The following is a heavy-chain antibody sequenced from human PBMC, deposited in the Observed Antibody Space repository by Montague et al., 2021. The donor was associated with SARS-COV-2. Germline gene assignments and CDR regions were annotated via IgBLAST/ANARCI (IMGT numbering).Heavy chain of an antibody. CDR2: IYYSGST. V-gene: IGHV4-39*07. J-gene: IGHJ4*02. CDR3: ARDLWGWLSVEGSFDY. CDR1: GGSISSSSYY. Sequence: SETLSLTCTVSGGSISSSSYYWGWIRQPPGKGLEWIGSIYYSGSTYYNPSLKSRVTISVDTSKNQFSLKLSSVTAADTAVYYCARDLWGWLSVEGSFDYWGQGTLVTVSS. D-gene: IGHD3-16*01.